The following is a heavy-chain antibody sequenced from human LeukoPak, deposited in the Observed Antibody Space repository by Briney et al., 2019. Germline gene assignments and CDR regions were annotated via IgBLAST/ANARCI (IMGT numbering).Heavy chain of an antibody. CDR1: GGSISSYY. V-gene: IGHV4-4*07. CDR2: IYTSGST. D-gene: IGHD3-10*01. CDR3: ARDYSSGLRRSGLLDY. Sequence: PSETLSLTCTVSGGSISSYYWSWIRQPAGKGLEWIGRIYTSGSTNYNPSLKSRVTMSVDTSKNQFSLKLSSVTDADTAVYYCARDYSSGLRRSGLLDYWGQGTLVTVSS. J-gene: IGHJ4*02.